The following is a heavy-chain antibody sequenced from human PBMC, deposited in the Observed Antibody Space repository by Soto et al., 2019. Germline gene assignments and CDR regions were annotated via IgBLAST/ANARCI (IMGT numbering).Heavy chain of an antibody. V-gene: IGHV3-23*01. Sequence: EVQLLESGGGLVQPGGSLRLSCAASGFTFSSYAMSWVRQAPGKGLEWVSAISGSGGSTYYADSVKGRFTISRDNSKNTLYLQMNSLRAEDTAVYYWAKVGTRTIFGEMDVWGKGTTVTVSS. CDR2: ISGSGGST. J-gene: IGHJ6*04. CDR1: GFTFSSYA. CDR3: AKVGTRTIFGEMDV. D-gene: IGHD3-3*01.